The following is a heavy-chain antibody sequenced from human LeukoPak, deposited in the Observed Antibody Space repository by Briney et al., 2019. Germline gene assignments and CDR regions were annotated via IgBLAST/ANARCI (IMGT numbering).Heavy chain of an antibody. CDR2: IYHSGST. V-gene: IGHV4-30-2*03. CDR1: GGSMSSGPYS. Sequence: SETLSLTCAVSGGSMSSGPYSWSWIRQPPGKGLEWIGSIYHSGSTYYNPSLKSRVTISVDTSKNQFSLKLSSVTAADTAVYYCARARGYYDSSVGTWGQGTLVTVSS. J-gene: IGHJ5*02. D-gene: IGHD3-22*01. CDR3: ARARGYYDSSVGT.